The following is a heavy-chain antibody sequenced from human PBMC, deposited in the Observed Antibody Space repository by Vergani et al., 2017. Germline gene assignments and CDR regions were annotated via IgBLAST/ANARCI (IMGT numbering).Heavy chain of an antibody. D-gene: IGHD5-18*01. J-gene: IGHJ2*01. CDR1: GFTFSSYA. V-gene: IGHV3-30-3*01. CDR3: ARGPWIDTATYWYFDL. Sequence: QVQLVESGGGVVQPGRSLRLSCAASGFTFSSYAMHWVRQAPGKGLEWVAVISYDGSNKYYADSVKGRFTISRDNSKNTLYLQMNSLRAEDTAVYYCARGPWIDTATYWYFDLWGRGTLVTVSS. CDR2: ISYDGSNK.